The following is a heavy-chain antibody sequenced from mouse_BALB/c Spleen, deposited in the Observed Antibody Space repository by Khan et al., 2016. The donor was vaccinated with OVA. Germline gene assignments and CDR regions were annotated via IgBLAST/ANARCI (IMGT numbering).Heavy chain of an antibody. J-gene: IGHJ2*01. CDR1: GYTITSGYG. CDR3: ARTASIKY. CDR2: ISYSGNT. D-gene: IGHD1-2*01. V-gene: IGHV3-1*02. Sequence: EVQLPPSFPGLVKPSQSLSLTCTVTGYTITSGYGWNWIRQFPGNKLEWMGTISYSGNTNYNPSLKSKISITRDTSTNTVYMQLNTVTTEDTATYCCARTASIKYWGQGTTLTVSS.